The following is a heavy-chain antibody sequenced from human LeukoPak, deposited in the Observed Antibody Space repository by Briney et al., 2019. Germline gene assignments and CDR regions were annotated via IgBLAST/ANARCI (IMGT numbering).Heavy chain of an antibody. CDR1: GFTFSSYG. Sequence: GGPLRLSCAASGFTFSSYGMHWVRQAPGKGLEWVAFIRYDGSNKYYADSVKGRFTISRDNSKNTLYLQMNSLRAEDTAVYYCAKEEYYDFWSGYLVYWGQGTLVTVSS. V-gene: IGHV3-30*02. D-gene: IGHD3-3*01. J-gene: IGHJ4*02. CDR2: IRYDGSNK. CDR3: AKEEYYDFWSGYLVY.